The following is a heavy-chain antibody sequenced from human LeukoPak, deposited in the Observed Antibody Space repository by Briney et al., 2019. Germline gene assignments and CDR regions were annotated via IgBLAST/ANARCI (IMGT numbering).Heavy chain of an antibody. J-gene: IGHJ4*02. CDR2: IIPIRGIA. Sequence: SVKVSCKASGGTFSSYAISWVRQAPGQGLEWMGRIIPIRGIANYAQKFQGRVTITADKSTSTAYMELSSLRSEDTAVYYCARDHDYGGNSGFDYWGQGTLVTVSS. D-gene: IGHD4-23*01. CDR3: ARDHDYGGNSGFDY. V-gene: IGHV1-69*04. CDR1: GGTFSSYA.